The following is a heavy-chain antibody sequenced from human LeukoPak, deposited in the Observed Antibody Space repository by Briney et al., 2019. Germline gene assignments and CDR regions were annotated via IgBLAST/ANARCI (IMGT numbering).Heavy chain of an antibody. Sequence: SETLSLTCAVHGYSLTNHYWIWIRQPPGKGLEWIGSIYYSGSTYYNPSLKSRVTISVDTSKNQFSLKLSSVTAADTAVYYCARHDYGSGPNNWFDPWGQGTLVTVSS. CDR1: GYSLTNHY. CDR2: IYYSGST. D-gene: IGHD3-10*01. CDR3: ARHDYGSGPNNWFDP. V-gene: IGHV4-39*01. J-gene: IGHJ5*02.